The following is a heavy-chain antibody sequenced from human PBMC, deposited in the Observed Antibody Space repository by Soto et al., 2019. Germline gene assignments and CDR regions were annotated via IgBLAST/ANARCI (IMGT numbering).Heavy chain of an antibody. V-gene: IGHV1-3*05. Sequence: QVQLVQSGAEEKKPGASVKVSCKASGYTFTSYAMHWVRQAPGQRLEWMGWINAGNGNTKYSQKFQGRVTITRDTSASTAYMDLSSLRAEDTAVYYCARSGYQNRHFDLWGRGTLVTVSS. J-gene: IGHJ2*01. CDR3: ARSGYQNRHFDL. CDR1: GYTFTSYA. D-gene: IGHD3-22*01. CDR2: INAGNGNT.